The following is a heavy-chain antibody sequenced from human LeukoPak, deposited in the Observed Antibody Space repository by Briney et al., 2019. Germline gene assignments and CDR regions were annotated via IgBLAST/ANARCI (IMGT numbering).Heavy chain of an antibody. Sequence: GGSLRLSCAASGFTFSNAWMSWVRQAPGKGLEWVSVIYTAGSTKYADSVKGRFTISRDNSKNTLYLQMNSLRAEDTAVYYCARGPGGYFDFWGQGTLVTVSS. D-gene: IGHD1-14*01. J-gene: IGHJ4*02. CDR1: GFTFSNAW. CDR2: IYTAGST. V-gene: IGHV3-53*01. CDR3: ARGPGGYFDF.